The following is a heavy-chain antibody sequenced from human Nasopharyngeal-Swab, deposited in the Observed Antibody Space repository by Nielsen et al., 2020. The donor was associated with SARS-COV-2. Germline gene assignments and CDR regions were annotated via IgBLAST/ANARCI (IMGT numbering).Heavy chain of an antibody. CDR1: GFTFSYYA. J-gene: IGHJ4*02. CDR3: AGVDSMVY. V-gene: IGHV3-30-3*01. Sequence: GESLKISCAASGFTFSYYAMHWVRQAPGKGLEWVAALSHDGNNQEYADSVKGRFTISRDDSKNTLYLQMNSLGAGDTAVYYCAGVDSMVYWGQGTLVAVSS. D-gene: IGHD3/OR15-3a*01. CDR2: LSHDGNNQ.